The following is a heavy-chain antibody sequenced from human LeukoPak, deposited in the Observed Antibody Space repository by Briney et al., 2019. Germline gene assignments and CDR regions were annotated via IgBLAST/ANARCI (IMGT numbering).Heavy chain of an antibody. CDR2: ISYDGSNK. J-gene: IGHJ6*02. CDR3: AKEVVTYCSGGSCYSYNYYYGMDV. V-gene: IGHV3-30*18. Sequence: GGSLRLSCAASGFTFSSYGMHWVRQAPGKGLEWVAVISYDGSNKYYADSVKGRFTISRDNSKNTLYLQMNSLRAEDTAVYYCAKEVVTYCSGGSCYSYNYYYGMDVWGQGTTVTVSS. D-gene: IGHD2-15*01. CDR1: GFTFSSYG.